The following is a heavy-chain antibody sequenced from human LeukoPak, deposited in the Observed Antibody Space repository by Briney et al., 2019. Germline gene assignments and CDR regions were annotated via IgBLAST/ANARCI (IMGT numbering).Heavy chain of an antibody. CDR3: VHIGRTVTHYYYMDV. V-gene: IGHV2-5*02. J-gene: IGHJ6*03. CDR1: GFSLSTSGVG. Sequence: SGPTLVKPTQTLTLTCTFSGFSLSTSGVGVGWIRQPPGKALEWLALIFWDDDKHYSPSLKTGLTITKDTSKHQVVLTMTNMDPVDTATYYCVHIGRTVTHYYYMDVWCKGTTVTVSS. CDR2: IFWDDDK. D-gene: IGHD4-17*01.